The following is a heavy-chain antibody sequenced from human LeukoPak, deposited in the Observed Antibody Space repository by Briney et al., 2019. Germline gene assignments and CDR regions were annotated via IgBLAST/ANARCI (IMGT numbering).Heavy chain of an antibody. V-gene: IGHV3-30*02. J-gene: IGHJ4*02. Sequence: GGSLRLSCAASGFILSSYGMHWVRQAPGKGLEWVAFIRYDGSDKYYSDSVKGRFTISRDNSKNTLHLQMNSLRPEDTAVYYCAKDPGEYCSNTSCWGQGTLVTVSS. CDR2: IRYDGSDK. D-gene: IGHD2-2*01. CDR1: GFILSSYG. CDR3: AKDPGEYCSNTSC.